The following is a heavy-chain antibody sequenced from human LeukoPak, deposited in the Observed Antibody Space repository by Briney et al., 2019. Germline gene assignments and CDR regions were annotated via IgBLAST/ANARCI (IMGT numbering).Heavy chain of an antibody. CDR3: ARFQGAHY. CDR1: GFTFSSYS. Sequence: GGSLRLSCAASGFTFSSYSMNWVRQAAGMGLEWVSSISSSSTYIYYADSVKGRFTISRDNTKNSLYLQMNSLRAEDTAVYYCARFQGAHYWGQGTLVTVSS. J-gene: IGHJ4*02. D-gene: IGHD4/OR15-4a*01. V-gene: IGHV3-21*01. CDR2: ISSSSTYI.